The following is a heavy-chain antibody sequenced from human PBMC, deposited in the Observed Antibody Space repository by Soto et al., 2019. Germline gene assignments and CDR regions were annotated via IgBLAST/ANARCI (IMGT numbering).Heavy chain of an antibody. Sequence: PSETLSLTCTVSGGSISSYYWSWIRQPPGKGLEWIGYIYYSGSTNYNPSLKSRVTISVDTSKNQFSLNLSSVTAADTAVYYCARHSLVVVVAASGNAFDIWGQGTMVTVSS. CDR1: GGSISSYY. V-gene: IGHV4-59*08. D-gene: IGHD2-15*01. CDR3: ARHSLVVVVAASGNAFDI. J-gene: IGHJ3*02. CDR2: IYYSGST.